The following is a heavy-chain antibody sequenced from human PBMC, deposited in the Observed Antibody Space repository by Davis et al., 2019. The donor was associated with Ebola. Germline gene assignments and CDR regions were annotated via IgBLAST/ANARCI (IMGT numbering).Heavy chain of an antibody. D-gene: IGHD5-12*01. CDR3: ARGWLRSGLDY. V-gene: IGHV6-1*01. CDR1: GDSLSSGG. Sequence: PSETLSLTCAISGDSLSSGGWNWIRQSPSRGLEWLGRTYYSSKWHNDYAVSVKSRITINPDTSKNQFSLQLDSVTPEDTAVYYCARGWLRSGLDYWGQGILVTVSS. CDR2: TYYSSKWHN. J-gene: IGHJ4*02.